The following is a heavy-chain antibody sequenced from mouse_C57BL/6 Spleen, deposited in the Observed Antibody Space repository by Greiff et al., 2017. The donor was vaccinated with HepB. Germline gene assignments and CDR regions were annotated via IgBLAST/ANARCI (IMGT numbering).Heavy chain of an antibody. D-gene: IGHD1-1*01. J-gene: IGHJ4*01. CDR1: GYSFTGYY. V-gene: IGHV1-42*01. CDR3: ARTTVAHYYAMDH. Sequence: VQLQQSGPELVKPGASVKISCKASGYSFTGYYMNWVKQSPEKSLEWIGEINPSTGGTTYNQKFKAKATLTVDKSSSTAYMQLKSLTSEDSAVYYCARTTVAHYYAMDHWGQGTSVTVSS. CDR2: INPSTGGT.